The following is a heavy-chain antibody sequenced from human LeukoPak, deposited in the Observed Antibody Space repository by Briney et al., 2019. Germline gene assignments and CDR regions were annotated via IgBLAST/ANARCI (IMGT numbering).Heavy chain of an antibody. CDR3: ARGGDLTYYDFWSGYSTFVP. CDR2: IYYSGST. V-gene: IGHV4-59*08. J-gene: IGHJ5*02. Sequence: SETLSLTCTVSGGSISSYYWSWIRQPPGKGLEWNGYIYYSGSTNYNPSLKSRVTISVDTSKNQFSLKLSSVTAADTAVYYCARGGDLTYYDFWSGYSTFVPWGQGTLVTVSS. CDR1: GGSISSYY. D-gene: IGHD3-3*01.